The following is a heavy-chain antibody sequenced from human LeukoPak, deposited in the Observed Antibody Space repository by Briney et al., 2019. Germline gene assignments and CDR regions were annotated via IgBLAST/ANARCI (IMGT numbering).Heavy chain of an antibody. J-gene: IGHJ4*02. D-gene: IGHD1-26*01. Sequence: PGGSLRLSCAASGFTFSSYCMSWVRQAPGKGLEWVANIKQDGSEKYYVDSVKGRFTISRDNAKNSLYLQMNSLRAEDTAVYYCAGGIVGATLDYWGQGTLVTVSP. V-gene: IGHV3-7*04. CDR2: IKQDGSEK. CDR3: AGGIVGATLDY. CDR1: GFTFSSYC.